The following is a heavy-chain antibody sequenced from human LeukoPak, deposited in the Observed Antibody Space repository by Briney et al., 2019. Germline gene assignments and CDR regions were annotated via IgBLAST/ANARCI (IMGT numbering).Heavy chain of an antibody. Sequence: GGSLRLSCAASGVTFSSYGMHWVRQGPGKGLEWVAVISYEGSNKYYADSVKGRFTISRDNSKNPLYLQMNSLRAEDTAVYYCAKDGLLRLGELSMGFPPDYWGEGTLVTVSS. J-gene: IGHJ4*02. CDR2: ISYEGSNK. CDR1: GVTFSSYG. D-gene: IGHD3-16*02. V-gene: IGHV3-30*18. CDR3: AKDGLLRLGELSMGFPPDY.